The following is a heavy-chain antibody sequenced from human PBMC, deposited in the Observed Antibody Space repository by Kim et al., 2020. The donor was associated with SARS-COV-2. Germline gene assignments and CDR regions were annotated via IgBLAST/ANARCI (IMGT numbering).Heavy chain of an antibody. J-gene: IGHJ4*02. CDR3: AAYCTNGVCYWARGFDY. CDR2: ISSSSSYI. D-gene: IGHD2-8*01. Sequence: GGSLRLSCAASGFTFSSYSMNWVRQAPGKGLEWVSSISSSSSYIYYADSVKGRFTISRDNAKNSLYLQMNSLRAEDTAVYYCAAYCTNGVCYWARGFDYWGQGTLVTVSS. CDR1: GFTFSSYS. V-gene: IGHV3-21*01.